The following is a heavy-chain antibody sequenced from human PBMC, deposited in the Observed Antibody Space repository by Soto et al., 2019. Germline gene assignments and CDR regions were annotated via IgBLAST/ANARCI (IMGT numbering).Heavy chain of an antibody. J-gene: IGHJ4*02. D-gene: IGHD3-9*01. CDR1: GFTFSSYA. V-gene: IGHV3-23*01. CDR3: AKLVLRYFDWLLYDDY. Sequence: GGSLRLSCASSGFTFSSYAMSWVRQAPGKGLEWVSAISCSGGSTYYADSVKGRFTISRDNSKNTLYLQMNSLRAEDTAVYYCAKLVLRYFDWLLYDDYWGQGTLVTVSS. CDR2: ISCSGGST.